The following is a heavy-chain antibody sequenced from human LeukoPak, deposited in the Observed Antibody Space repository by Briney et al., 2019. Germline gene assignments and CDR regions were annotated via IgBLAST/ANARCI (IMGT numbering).Heavy chain of an antibody. CDR1: GYTFTGYY. CDR2: IIPIFGTA. V-gene: IGHV1-69*05. D-gene: IGHD6-6*01. CDR3: ASIAARPGKMDV. Sequence: SVKVSCKASGYTFTGYYMHWVRQAPGQGLEWMGGIIPIFGTANYAQKFQGRVTITTDESTSTAYMELSSLRSEDTAVYYCASIAARPGKMDVWGKGTTVTVSS. J-gene: IGHJ6*04.